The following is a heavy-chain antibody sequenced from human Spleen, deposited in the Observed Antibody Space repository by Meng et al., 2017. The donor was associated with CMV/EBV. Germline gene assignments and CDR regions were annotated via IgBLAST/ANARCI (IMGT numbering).Heavy chain of an antibody. D-gene: IGHD3-16*01. CDR1: GYDFSDFF. V-gene: IGHV3-11*01. CDR2: MSKIGDII. CDR3: ARHEGDGTTAAFDL. J-gene: IGHJ3*01. Sequence: GESLKISCAASGYDFSDFFMSWIRQAPGKGLEWLSYMSKIGDIIHYADSVKGRFTISRDNAKNSLYLQMRSLRAEDTALYYCARHEGDGTTAAFDLWGQGTMVTVSS.